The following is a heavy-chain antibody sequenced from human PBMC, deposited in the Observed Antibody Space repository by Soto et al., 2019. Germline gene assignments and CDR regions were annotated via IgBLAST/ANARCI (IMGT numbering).Heavy chain of an antibody. CDR2: ISAYNGNT. V-gene: IGHV1-18*01. CDR1: GYTFTSYG. D-gene: IGHD3-10*01. J-gene: IGHJ3*02. CDR3: ARAVVLLWTMGAFDI. Sequence: ASVKVSCKASGYTFTSYGISWVRQAPGQGLEWMGWISAYNGNTNYAQKLPGRVTMTTDTSTSTAYMELRSLRSDDTAVYYCARAVVLLWTMGAFDIWGQGTMVNVSS.